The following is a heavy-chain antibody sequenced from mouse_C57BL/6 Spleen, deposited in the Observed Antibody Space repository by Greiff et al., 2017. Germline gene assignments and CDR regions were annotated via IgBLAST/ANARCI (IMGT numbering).Heavy chain of an antibody. CDR1: GYTFTSYW. CDR2: IDPSDSYT. Sequence: QVQLQQPGAELVMPGASVKLSCKASGYTFTSYWMHWVKQRPGQGLEWIGEIDPSDSYTNYNQKFKGKSTLTVDKSSSTAYMQLSSLTSEDSAVYYCARGTTVVPLDYWGRGTSVTVSS. J-gene: IGHJ4*01. CDR3: ARGTTVVPLDY. V-gene: IGHV1-69*01. D-gene: IGHD1-1*01.